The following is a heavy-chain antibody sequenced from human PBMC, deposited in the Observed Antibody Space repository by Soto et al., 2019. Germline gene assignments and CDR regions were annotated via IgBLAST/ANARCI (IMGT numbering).Heavy chain of an antibody. CDR1: GFTFSGYW. V-gene: IGHV3-7*04. CDR3: TRDLYHDTGP. D-gene: IGHD2-8*02. J-gene: IGHJ5*02. CDR2: ISPDGSEE. Sequence: EVPLVESGGGLVQPGGSLRLSCAASGFTFSGYWMTWVRQAPGKGLEGVANISPDGSEEYYVDSVKGRFTISRDNAKNSVYLQMNSLRGEDTALYYCTRDLYHDTGPWGQGTPVTVSS.